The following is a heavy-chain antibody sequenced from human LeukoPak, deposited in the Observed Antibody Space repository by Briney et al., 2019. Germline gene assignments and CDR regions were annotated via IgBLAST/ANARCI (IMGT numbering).Heavy chain of an antibody. CDR2: ISGSGGST. Sequence: SGGSLRLSCAASGFTFSSYAMSWVRQAPGKGLEWVSAISGSGGSTYYADSVKGRFTISRDNSKNTLYLQMDSLRAEDTAMYYCAKDIVVVPAARDAFDIWGQGTMVTVSS. V-gene: IGHV3-23*01. J-gene: IGHJ3*02. CDR3: AKDIVVVPAARDAFDI. D-gene: IGHD2-2*01. CDR1: GFTFSSYA.